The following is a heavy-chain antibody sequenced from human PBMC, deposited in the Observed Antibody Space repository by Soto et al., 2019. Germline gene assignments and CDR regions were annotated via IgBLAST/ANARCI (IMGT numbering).Heavy chain of an antibody. Sequence: SETLSLTCTVSGGSVSSDIYYWSWIRQPPGKGLEWIGHVYHIGSTNYNPSLESRVTMSVDTSKNQFSLKLRSVTAADTALYYCARDHYCSGGTCYSPYGMDVWGQGTTVTVSS. CDR3: ARDHYCSGGTCYSPYGMDV. J-gene: IGHJ6*02. CDR2: VYHIGST. V-gene: IGHV4-61*01. D-gene: IGHD2-15*01. CDR1: GGSVSSDIYY.